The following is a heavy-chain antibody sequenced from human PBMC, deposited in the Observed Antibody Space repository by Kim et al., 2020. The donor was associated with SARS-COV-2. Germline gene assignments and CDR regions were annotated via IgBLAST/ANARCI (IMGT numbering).Heavy chain of an antibody. CDR1: GYTFTSYA. CDR3: ARDGSIMITFGGVIVIPPTSPYYGMDV. Sequence: ASVKVSCKASGYTFTSYAMHWVRQAPGQRLEWMGWINAGNGNTKYSQKFQGRVTITRDTSASTAYMEMSSLRSEDTAVYYCARDGSIMITFGGVIVIPPTSPYYGMDVWGQVTTVTVSS. J-gene: IGHJ6*02. D-gene: IGHD3-16*02. CDR2: INAGNGNT. V-gene: IGHV1-3*01.